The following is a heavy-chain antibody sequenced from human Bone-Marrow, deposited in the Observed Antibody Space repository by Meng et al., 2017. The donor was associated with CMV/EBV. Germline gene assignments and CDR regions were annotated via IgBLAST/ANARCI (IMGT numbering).Heavy chain of an antibody. V-gene: IGHV3-21*01. CDR1: GFTFSDYT. J-gene: IGHJ4*02. D-gene: IGHD4-23*01. CDR3: ARDESVGTPIDF. Sequence: GESLKISCAASGFTFSDYTMNWVRQTPGKGLEWVSSISATSLYIYYADSIRGRFTISRDNTKNLVYLDMTGLRAEDTAVYYCARDESVGTPIDFWGQGTLVTVSS. CDR2: ISATSLYI.